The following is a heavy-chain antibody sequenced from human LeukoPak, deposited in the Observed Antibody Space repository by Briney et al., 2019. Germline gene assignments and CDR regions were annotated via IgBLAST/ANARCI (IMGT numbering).Heavy chain of an antibody. Sequence: SETLSLACSVSGHSISSSRDYWHRVPQPPGKGREWIVSTYYSGSIYNNPDLKSRLTISVEKSKNQFSLRLSSVTAADTAVYYCARSNWNAPFDYWGQGTLVTVSS. CDR3: ARSNWNAPFDY. V-gene: IGHV4-39*01. CDR1: GHSISSSRDY. J-gene: IGHJ4*02. CDR2: TYYSGSI. D-gene: IGHD1-20*01.